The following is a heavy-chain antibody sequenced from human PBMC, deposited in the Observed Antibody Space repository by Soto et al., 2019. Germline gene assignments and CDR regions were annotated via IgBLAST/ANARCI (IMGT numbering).Heavy chain of an antibody. V-gene: IGHV1-8*01. D-gene: IGHD6-19*01. J-gene: IGHJ6*02. CDR3: ASLEIVVAGTDYYGMDV. Sequence: ASVKVSCKASGYTFTSYDINWVRQATGQGLEWMGWMNPNSGNTGYAQKFQGRVTMTRNTSISTAYMELSSLRSEDTAVYYCASLEIVVAGTDYYGMDVWGQGTTVTVSS. CDR2: MNPNSGNT. CDR1: GYTFTSYD.